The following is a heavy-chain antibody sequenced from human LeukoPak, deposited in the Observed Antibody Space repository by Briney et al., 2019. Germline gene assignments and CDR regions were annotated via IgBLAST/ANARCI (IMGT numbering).Heavy chain of an antibody. CDR2: IYYSGST. J-gene: IGHJ4*02. V-gene: IGHV4-59*01. CDR3: ARDVEGYFDY. Sequence: PSETLSLTCTVPGGSISSYYWSWIRQPPGKGLEWIGYIYYSGSTNYNPSLKSRVTISVDTSKNQFSLKLSSVTAADTAVYYCARDVEGYFDYWGQGTLVTVSS. CDR1: GGSISSYY.